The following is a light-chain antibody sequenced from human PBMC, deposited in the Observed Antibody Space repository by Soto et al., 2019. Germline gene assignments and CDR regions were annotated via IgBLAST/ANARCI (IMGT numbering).Light chain of an antibody. Sequence: IQLTQSPSSLSASVGDRVTITCRASQGISSYLAWYQQKPGKAPKLLIYAASTLQSGVPSRFSGSGSGTEFTLTISSLRPDDFATYYWQHYNSYPLTFGGGTKVDIK. CDR1: QGISSY. J-gene: IGKJ4*01. V-gene: IGKV1-9*01. CDR2: AAS. CDR3: QHYNSYPLT.